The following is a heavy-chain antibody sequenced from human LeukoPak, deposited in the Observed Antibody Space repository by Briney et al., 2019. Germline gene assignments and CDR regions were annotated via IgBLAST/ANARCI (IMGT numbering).Heavy chain of an antibody. CDR3: ARDGGAYYYDSSGPRPGVFYY. CDR1: GGSISSGGYY. J-gene: IGHJ4*02. D-gene: IGHD3-22*01. V-gene: IGHV4-31*03. Sequence: SETLSLTCTVSGGSISSGGYYLSWIRQHPGKGLESIVYIYYSGSTYYNPSLKSRVTISVDTSKNQFSLKLSSVTAADTAVYYCARDGGAYYYDSSGPRPGVFYYWGQGTLVTVSS. CDR2: IYYSGST.